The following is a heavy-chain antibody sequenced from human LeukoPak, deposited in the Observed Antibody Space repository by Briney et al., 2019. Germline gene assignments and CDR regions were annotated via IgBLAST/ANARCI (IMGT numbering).Heavy chain of an antibody. Sequence: SETLTLTCAVYGVSFSGYYWGWIRQPPGKGLEWIGEINHSGSTNYNPSLKSRVTISVDTSKNQFSLKLSSVTAADTAVYYCARGLDYYDSSGFRLPAMGYWGQGTLVTVSS. CDR1: GVSFSGYY. CDR2: INHSGST. D-gene: IGHD3-22*01. V-gene: IGHV4-34*01. CDR3: ARGLDYYDSSGFRLPAMGY. J-gene: IGHJ4*02.